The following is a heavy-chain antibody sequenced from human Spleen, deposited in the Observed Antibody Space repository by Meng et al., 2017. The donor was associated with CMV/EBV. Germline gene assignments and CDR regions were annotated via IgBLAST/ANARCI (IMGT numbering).Heavy chain of an antibody. CDR2: MNPNSGNT. V-gene: IGHV1-8*01. J-gene: IGHJ4*02. CDR3: ARDRVSGYQNPDYFDY. Sequence: ASVKVSCKASGYTFTSYDINWVRQATGQGLEWMGWMNPNSGNTGYAQKFQGRVTMTRNTSISTAYMELSSLRSDDTAMYYCARDRVSGYQNPDYFDYWGQGTLVTVSS. CDR1: GYTFTSYD. D-gene: IGHD3-3*01.